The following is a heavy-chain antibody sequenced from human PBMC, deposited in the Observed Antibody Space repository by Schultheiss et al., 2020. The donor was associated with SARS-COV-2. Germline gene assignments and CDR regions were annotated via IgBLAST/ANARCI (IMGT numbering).Heavy chain of an antibody. CDR1: GFTVSSNY. Sequence: GGSLRLSCAASGFTVSSNYMSWVRQAPGKGLEWVSAISGSGGSTYYADSVKGRFTISRDNAKNSLYLQMNSLKTEDTAVYYCTTDQDYYGSGSRYYYYGMDVWGQGTTVTVSS. CDR2: ISGSGGST. CDR3: TTDQDYYGSGSRYYYYGMDV. V-gene: IGHV3-23*01. D-gene: IGHD3-10*01. J-gene: IGHJ6*02.